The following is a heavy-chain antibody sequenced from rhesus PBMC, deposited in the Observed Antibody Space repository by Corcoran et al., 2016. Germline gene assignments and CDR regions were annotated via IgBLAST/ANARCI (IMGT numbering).Heavy chain of an antibody. CDR1: GGSISSNY. CDR2: IYGGSGTT. V-gene: IGHV4-147*01. CDR3: TRSTVTIDY. D-gene: IGHD4-23*01. Sequence: QVQLQESGPGLVKPSETLSLTCAFSGGSISSNYWTWIRPSPGKGLEGIGYIYGGSGTTNYNPSLKSRVTISTDTSKNQFSLKLNSVTAADTAVYYCTRSTVTIDYWGQGVLVTVSS. J-gene: IGHJ4*01.